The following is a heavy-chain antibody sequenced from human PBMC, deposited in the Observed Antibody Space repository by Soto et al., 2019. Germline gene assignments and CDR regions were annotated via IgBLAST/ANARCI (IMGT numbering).Heavy chain of an antibody. D-gene: IGHD5-18*01. CDR1: GGSISSGGYS. CDR3: ARAPAMIPARMDV. CDR2: IYHDGST. Sequence: QLQLQESGSGLVKPSQTLSLTCDVSGGSISSGGYSWSWIWQPPGKGLEWIGYIYHDGSTNYNPSLKSRVTISVDRSKNQFSLTLSSVTAADTAVYYCARAPAMIPARMDVWGQVTTVTVSS. V-gene: IGHV4-30-2*01. J-gene: IGHJ6*02.